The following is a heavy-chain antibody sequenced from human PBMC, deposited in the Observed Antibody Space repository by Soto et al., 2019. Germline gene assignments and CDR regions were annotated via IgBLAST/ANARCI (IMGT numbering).Heavy chain of an antibody. CDR3: ATLPTVVEDVGYYHYGMDV. CDR1: GYSFTSYW. V-gene: IGHV5-51*01. D-gene: IGHD2-15*01. J-gene: IGHJ6*02. Sequence: GESLKISCKGSGYSFTSYWIGWVRQMPGKGLEWMGIIYPGDSDTRYSPSFQGQVTISADKSISTAYLQWSSLKASDTAMYYCATLPTVVEDVGYYHYGMDVWGQGTTVTVSS. CDR2: IYPGDSDT.